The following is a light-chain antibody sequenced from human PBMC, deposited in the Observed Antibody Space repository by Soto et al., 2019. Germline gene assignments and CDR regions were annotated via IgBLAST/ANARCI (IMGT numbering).Light chain of an antibody. CDR1: SSDVGAYNY. J-gene: IGLJ2*01. CDR2: EVR. Sequence: HSALTQPPSASGSPGQSVTISCTGSSSDVGAYNYVSWYQQHPGKAHKLIMYEVRRQPSGVPDRFSGSKSGNTASLTVSGLQSEDEADYFCSSYAGNNKLVFGGGTKLTVL. V-gene: IGLV2-8*01. CDR3: SSYAGNNKLV.